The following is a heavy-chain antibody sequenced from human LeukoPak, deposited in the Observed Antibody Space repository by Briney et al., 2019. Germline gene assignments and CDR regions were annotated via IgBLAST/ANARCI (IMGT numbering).Heavy chain of an antibody. CDR3: ARERTTFGDGYRSLYYYGMDV. CDR1: GGSFSGYY. V-gene: IGHV4-31*11. Sequence: TLSLTCAVYGGSFSGYYWSWIRQHPGKGLEWIGCIYYSGSTYYNPSLKGRVTISVDTSKNQFSLKLSSVTAADTAVYYCARERTTFGDGYRSLYYYGMDVWGQGTTVTVSS. CDR2: IYYSGST. J-gene: IGHJ6*02. D-gene: IGHD5-24*01.